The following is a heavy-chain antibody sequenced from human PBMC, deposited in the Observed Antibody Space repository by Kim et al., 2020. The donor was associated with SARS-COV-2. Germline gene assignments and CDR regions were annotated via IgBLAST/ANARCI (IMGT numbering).Heavy chain of an antibody. V-gene: IGHV3-64D*06. CDR3: AKEMRTGWYNFDY. Sequence: GGSLRLSCSASGFTFTTYAMHWVRQAPGKGLQCVSGISSKGGNTYYADSVKGRFTISRDNSKNMLYLQMSSLGLEDTAMYYCAKEMRTGWYNFDYWGQGTLVSVSS. CDR2: ISSKGGNT. CDR1: GFTFTTYA. D-gene: IGHD6-19*01. J-gene: IGHJ4*02.